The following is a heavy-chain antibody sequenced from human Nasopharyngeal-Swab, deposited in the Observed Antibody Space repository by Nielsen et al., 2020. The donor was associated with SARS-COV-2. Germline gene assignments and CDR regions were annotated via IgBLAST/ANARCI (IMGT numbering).Heavy chain of an antibody. CDR2: MNPNSGNT. CDR1: GYTFPSYD. CDR3: ARAPAGWGSGWYG. D-gene: IGHD6-19*01. Sequence: ASVPVSCKASGYTFPSYDINWVRQATGQGLEWMGWMNPNSGNTGYAQKFQGRVTMTRNTSISTAYMELSSLRSEDTAVYYCARAPAGWGSGWYGWGQGTLVTVSS. V-gene: IGHV1-8*01. J-gene: IGHJ4*02.